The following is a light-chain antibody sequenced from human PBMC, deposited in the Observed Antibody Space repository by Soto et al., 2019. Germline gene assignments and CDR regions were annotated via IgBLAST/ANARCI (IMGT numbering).Light chain of an antibody. J-gene: IGKJ5*01. CDR1: QTISTY. CDR3: QQRSNWPIT. CDR2: AAS. V-gene: IGKV1-39*01. Sequence: DIQMTQSPSSLSASVGDRVTITCRASQTISTYLNWYQQKPGRAPKLLIYAASSLQSGVPSRFSGGGSGTDFTLTISSLEPEDFAVYYCQQRSNWPITFGQGTRLEIK.